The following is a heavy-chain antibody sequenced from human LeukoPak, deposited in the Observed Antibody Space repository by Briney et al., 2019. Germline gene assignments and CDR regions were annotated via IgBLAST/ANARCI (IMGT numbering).Heavy chain of an antibody. CDR3: AREANSGWSFYDY. V-gene: IGHV4-39*02. D-gene: IGHD6-19*01. CDR1: GGSIRSSYYY. J-gene: IGHJ4*02. Sequence: SETLSLTCTVSGGSIRSSYYYWGWIRQPPGKGLEWIGSIYDSGSTYYNPSLKSRVTISVDTSKNQFSLKLNSVTAADTAVYYCAREANSGWSFYDYWGQGTLVTVSS. CDR2: IYDSGST.